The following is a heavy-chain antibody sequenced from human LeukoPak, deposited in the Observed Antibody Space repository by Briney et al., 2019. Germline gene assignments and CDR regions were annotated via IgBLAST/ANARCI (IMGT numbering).Heavy chain of an antibody. CDR1: GFTFNRYW. CDR3: ARDGTYCSGSSCDEAEYFQD. Sequence: GGSLRLSCAASGFTFNRYWMSWVRQAPGKGLEWVANIKEDGSGKYYVDSVKGRFTISRDNAKNSLYLQMNSLRAEDTAAYYCARDGTYCSGSSCDEAEYFQDWGQGTLVTVSS. J-gene: IGHJ1*01. V-gene: IGHV3-7*01. D-gene: IGHD2-2*01. CDR2: IKEDGSGK.